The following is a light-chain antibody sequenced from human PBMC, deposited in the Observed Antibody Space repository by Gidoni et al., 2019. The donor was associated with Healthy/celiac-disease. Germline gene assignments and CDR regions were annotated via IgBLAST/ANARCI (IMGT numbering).Light chain of an antibody. CDR2: EVT. CDR1: SIYVASYNL. J-gene: IGLJ3*02. Sequence: QSALTQPASVSGSPGQSITISCTGTSIYVASYNLVYWYQQHPGKAPKLMIYEVTIRSSGISHRFSGSKSGNTASLTISGLQAEDEADYYCSSCAGSSTVFGGGTKLTVL. V-gene: IGLV2-23*02. CDR3: SSCAGSSTV.